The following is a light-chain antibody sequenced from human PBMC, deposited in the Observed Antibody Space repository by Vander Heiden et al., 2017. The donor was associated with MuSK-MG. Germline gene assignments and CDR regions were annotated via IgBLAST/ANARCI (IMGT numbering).Light chain of an antibody. CDR2: GNS. CDR1: SSNIRAGYD. Sequence: QSALPHPPSVSAAPGLTVTCSCTGTSSNIRAGYDVHWYQQLPGTAPKLLIYGNSNRPSGVPDRFSGSKSGTSASLAITGLQAEDEADYYCQSYDSSLSGVVFGGGTKLTVL. V-gene: IGLV1-40*01. J-gene: IGLJ2*01. CDR3: QSYDSSLSGVV.